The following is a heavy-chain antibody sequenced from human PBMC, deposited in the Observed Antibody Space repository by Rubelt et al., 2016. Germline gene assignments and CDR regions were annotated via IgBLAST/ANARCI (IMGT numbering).Heavy chain of an antibody. J-gene: IGHJ4*02. CDR3: ARDLGSEYSTTYYWAY. CDR2: IYSAGTT. D-gene: IGHD6-6*01. V-gene: IGHV3-66*01. CDR1: GFSFRSYS. Sequence: EVRLVESGGGLVQPGGSLRLSCAASGFSFRSYSMNWVRQAPGKGLEWVSIIYSAGTTYYADSVKGRFTISRDISKNTLYLQMNSLRAEDTALFYCARDLGSEYSTTYYWAYWGQGTLVTVST.